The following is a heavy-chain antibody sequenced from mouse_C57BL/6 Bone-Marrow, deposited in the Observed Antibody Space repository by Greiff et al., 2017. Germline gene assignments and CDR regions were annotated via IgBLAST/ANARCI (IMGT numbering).Heavy chain of an antibody. D-gene: IGHD1-1*01. CDR1: GFTFSSYG. V-gene: IGHV5-6*01. CDR3: ARHYYGSSRYAMDY. Sequence: EVQRVESGGDLVKPGGSLKLSCAASGFTFSSYGMSWVRQTPDKRLEWVATISSGGSYTYYPDSVKGRFTISRDNAKNTLYLRMSSLKSEDTDMYYCARHYYGSSRYAMDYWGQGTSVTVSS. J-gene: IGHJ4*01. CDR2: ISSGGSYT.